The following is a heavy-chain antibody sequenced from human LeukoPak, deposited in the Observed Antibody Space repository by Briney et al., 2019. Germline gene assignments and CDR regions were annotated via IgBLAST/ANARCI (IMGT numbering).Heavy chain of an antibody. CDR1: GYTFTTYY. J-gene: IGHJ3*02. CDR2: IDPSGERA. V-gene: IGHV1-46*01. Sequence: GTSVKISCKASGYTFTTYYIHWVRQAPGQGLEWMGIIDPSGERASYARKFRGRVTMTRDAFTSTVYVEFNSLRSEDTAMYYCTRSSSVTMVRDADKFDIWGQGTTVTVSS. D-gene: IGHD3-10*01. CDR3: TRSSSVTMVRDADKFDI.